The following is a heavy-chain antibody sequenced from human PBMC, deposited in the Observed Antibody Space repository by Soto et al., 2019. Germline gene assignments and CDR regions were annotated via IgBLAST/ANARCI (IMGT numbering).Heavy chain of an antibody. Sequence: ASVKVSCKASGYTFTGCYMYWVRQAPGQGLEWMGWINPNSGGTNYAQKFQGWVTMTRDTSISTAYMELSRLRSDDTAVYYCARERGYSYGRGAFDIWGQGTMVTVSS. CDR3: ARERGYSYGRGAFDI. CDR1: GYTFTGCY. CDR2: INPNSGGT. D-gene: IGHD5-18*01. J-gene: IGHJ3*02. V-gene: IGHV1-2*04.